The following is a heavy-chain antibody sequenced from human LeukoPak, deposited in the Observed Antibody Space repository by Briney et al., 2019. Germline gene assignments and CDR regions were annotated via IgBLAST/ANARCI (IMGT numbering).Heavy chain of an antibody. CDR3: VRDQDYYDSSGYYLLFDY. J-gene: IGHJ4*02. D-gene: IGHD3-22*01. CDR1: GFTFSNSW. CDR2: INQDGSEK. V-gene: IGHV3-7*01. Sequence: GGSLRLSCAASGFTFSNSWMAWVRQAPGKGLEWVANINQDGSEKYYVDSVKGRFTISRDNAKNSLYLQMNSLRAEDTAVYYCVRDQDYYDSSGYYLLFDYWGQGTLVTVSS.